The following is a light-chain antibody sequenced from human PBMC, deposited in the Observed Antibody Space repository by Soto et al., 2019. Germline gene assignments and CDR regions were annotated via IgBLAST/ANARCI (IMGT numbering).Light chain of an antibody. V-gene: IGKV4-1*01. Sequence: DIVMTQSPDSLAVSLGERATINCKSSQSVLYSSNNKNYLGWYQQKPGQSPKLLIYWASTRESGVPDRFSGTGSGTDFTLTISSLQAEDVAVYYCHQYYNTPLTFGGGTKGEIK. J-gene: IGKJ4*01. CDR2: WAS. CDR3: HQYYNTPLT. CDR1: QSVLYSSNNKNY.